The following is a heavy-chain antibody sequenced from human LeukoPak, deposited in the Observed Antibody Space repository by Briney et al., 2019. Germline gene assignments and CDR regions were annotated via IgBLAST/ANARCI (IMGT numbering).Heavy chain of an antibody. CDR3: AREGDDSSGYYPHFDY. CDR2: IYSGGST. D-gene: IGHD3-22*01. V-gene: IGHV3-53*01. Sequence: GGSLRLSCAASGFTVSTNYMSWVRQAPGKGLDGVSFIYSGGSTYYADSVKGRFTISRDNSKNTLYLQMNSLRAEETAVYYCAREGDDSSGYYPHFDYWGQGTLVTVSS. J-gene: IGHJ4*02. CDR1: GFTVSTNY.